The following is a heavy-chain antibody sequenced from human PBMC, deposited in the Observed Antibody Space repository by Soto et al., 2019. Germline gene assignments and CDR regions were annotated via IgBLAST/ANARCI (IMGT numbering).Heavy chain of an antibody. Sequence: QVQLVQSGDEMRKPGASVKVSCQASGYTFSNYGITWVRQDPGQGLEWMGWISAHNGNSKYAKSLQGRLTLTTDTSTSTAYMELRSLRSDDTAVYYRARYWYFYGAGSPNHIGVWGKGTTGSVSS. CDR3: ARYWYFYGAGSPNHIGV. CDR2: ISAHNGNS. V-gene: IGHV1-18*01. CDR1: GYTFSNYG. D-gene: IGHD3-10*01. J-gene: IGHJ6*03.